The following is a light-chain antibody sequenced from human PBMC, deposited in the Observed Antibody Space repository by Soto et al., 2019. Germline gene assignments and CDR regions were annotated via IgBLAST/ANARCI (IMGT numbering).Light chain of an antibody. Sequence: SYELTQPPSVSVSPGQTARLTCSGDALPKRYAYWFQQKSGQAPVAVIYEDDKRPSGIPERFSASSSGTVATLIISGAQVEDEADYYCSSTDTSNNQRVFGGGTKLTVL. J-gene: IGLJ3*02. CDR1: ALPKRY. V-gene: IGLV3-10*01. CDR2: EDD. CDR3: SSTDTSNNQRV.